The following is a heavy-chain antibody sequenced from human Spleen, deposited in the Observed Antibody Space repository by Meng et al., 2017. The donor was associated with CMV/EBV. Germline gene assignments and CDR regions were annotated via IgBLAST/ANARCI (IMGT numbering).Heavy chain of an antibody. V-gene: IGHV3-7*01. CDR1: GFTFSDDW. D-gene: IGHD6-19*01. CDR3: ARGTGWYSY. Sequence: GESLKISCAASGFTFSDDWMNWVRQAPGKGLEWVASINRDGTKKFYVDSVKGRFTLSRDNAKNSLFLQMSPLRVEDTAVYYCARGTGWYSYWGQGTLVTVSS. J-gene: IGHJ4*02. CDR2: INRDGTKK.